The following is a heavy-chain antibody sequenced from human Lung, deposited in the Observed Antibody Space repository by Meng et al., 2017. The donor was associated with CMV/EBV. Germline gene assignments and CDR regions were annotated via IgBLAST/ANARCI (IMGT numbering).Heavy chain of an antibody. V-gene: IGHV1-69*02. D-gene: IGHD3-16*01. Sequence: SVXVSXKTSGGTFSSYTISWVRQAPGQGLEWMGRIIPILGIASYSQKFQGRVTITADKSTRTTYMELSSLRSEDTAVYYCAKGGRGALYGGMDVWGQGTXVTVSS. J-gene: IGHJ6*02. CDR3: AKGGRGALYGGMDV. CDR2: IIPILGIA. CDR1: GGTFSSYT.